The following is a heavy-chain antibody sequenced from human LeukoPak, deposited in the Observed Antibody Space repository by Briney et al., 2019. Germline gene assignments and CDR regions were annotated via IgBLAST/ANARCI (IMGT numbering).Heavy chain of an antibody. CDR2: IKGKTDGGTT. CDR3: TTDPASRWLQSHLDY. CDR1: GFTFSNAW. V-gene: IGHV3-15*01. D-gene: IGHD5-24*01. Sequence: GGSLRLSCAASGFTFSNAWMSWVRQAPGKGLEWVGRIKGKTDGGTTDYAAPVKGRFTISRDDSKNTLYLQMNSLKTEDTAVYYCTTDPASRWLQSHLDYWGQGTQVTVSS. J-gene: IGHJ4*02.